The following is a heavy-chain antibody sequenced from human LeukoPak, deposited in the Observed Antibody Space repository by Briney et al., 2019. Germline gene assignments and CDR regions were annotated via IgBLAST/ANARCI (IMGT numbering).Heavy chain of an antibody. CDR3: ARDPLGIVGATPGY. CDR1: GFTFSSYS. CDR2: ISSSSSTI. D-gene: IGHD1-26*01. V-gene: IGHV3-48*01. Sequence: GGSLRLSCAASGFTFSSYSMNWVRQAPGKGLEWLSYISSSSSTISYADSVRGRFTISRDNAKNSLYLQMNSLRAEDTAVYYCARDPLGIVGATPGYWGQGALVTVSS. J-gene: IGHJ4*02.